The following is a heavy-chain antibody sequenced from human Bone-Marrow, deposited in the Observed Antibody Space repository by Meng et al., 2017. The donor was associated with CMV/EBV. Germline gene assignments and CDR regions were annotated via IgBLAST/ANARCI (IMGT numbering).Heavy chain of an antibody. Sequence: GGSLRLSCAASGFTFSSYAMHWVRQAPGKGLEWVAVISYDGSNKYYADSVKGRFTISRDNSKNTLYLQMNSLRAEDTAVYYCARGYSKGLFGGMDVWGQGTKVTV. CDR3: ARGYSKGLFGGMDV. CDR2: ISYDGSNK. CDR1: GFTFSSYA. J-gene: IGHJ6*02. V-gene: IGHV3-30*04. D-gene: IGHD4-11*01.